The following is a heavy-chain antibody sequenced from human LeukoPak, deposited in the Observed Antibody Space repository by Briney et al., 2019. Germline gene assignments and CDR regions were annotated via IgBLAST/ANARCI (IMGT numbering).Heavy chain of an antibody. Sequence: GESLKISCQASGYSFTSYWMGWVRRLPGKGLEWMGIIYPGDSDTRYSPSFQGQVTISADKSISTAYLQWSSLKASDTAMYYCARLGILTGYREDYWGQGTLVTVSS. V-gene: IGHV5-51*01. CDR3: ARLGILTGYREDY. CDR2: IYPGDSDT. CDR1: GYSFTSYW. J-gene: IGHJ4*02. D-gene: IGHD3-9*01.